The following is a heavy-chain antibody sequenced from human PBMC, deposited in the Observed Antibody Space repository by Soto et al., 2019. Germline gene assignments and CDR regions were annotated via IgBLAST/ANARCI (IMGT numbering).Heavy chain of an antibody. D-gene: IGHD5-18*01. CDR3: ARGTWIQLWSE. J-gene: IGHJ4*02. CDR2: IYYSGST. V-gene: IGHV4-31*03. CDR1: GGSISSGGYY. Sequence: QVQLQESGPGLVKPSQTLSLTCTVSGGSISSGGYYWSWIRQHPGKGLEWIGYIYYSGSTYYNPSLKSRXTXSXDTSKNQFSLKLSSVTAADTAVYYCARGTWIQLWSEWGQGTLVTVSS.